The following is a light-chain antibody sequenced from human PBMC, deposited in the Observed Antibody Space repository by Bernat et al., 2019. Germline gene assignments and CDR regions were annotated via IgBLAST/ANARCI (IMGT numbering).Light chain of an antibody. J-gene: IGLJ3*02. CDR1: SGSIAGND. V-gene: IGLV6-57*04. Sequence: NFMLTQPHSVSYSPGQTVTISCSRSSGSIAGNDVQWYQQRPGIAPTTVIYEDNQRPCGGPDRFSGSIDRSSNSAALTISGLKTADEAEYVCQSYDSSVWVFGGGTKLT. CDR2: EDN. CDR3: QSYDSSVWV.